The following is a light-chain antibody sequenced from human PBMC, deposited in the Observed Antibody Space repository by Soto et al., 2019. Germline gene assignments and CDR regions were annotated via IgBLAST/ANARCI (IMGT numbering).Light chain of an antibody. Sequence: IVLTQSPGTLSLSPGESATLFCRTSQPISSTYMAWYQQKPGQAPRLLIYGATYRATGIPDRFSGSGSGTDFTLTISRLEPEDFAVYYCQQYDNLPRTFGQGTRVEIK. V-gene: IGKV3-20*01. J-gene: IGKJ1*01. CDR3: QQYDNLPRT. CDR2: GAT. CDR1: QPISSTY.